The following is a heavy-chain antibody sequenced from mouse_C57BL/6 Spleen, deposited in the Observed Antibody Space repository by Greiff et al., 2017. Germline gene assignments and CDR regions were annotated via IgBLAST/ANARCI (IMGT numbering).Heavy chain of an antibody. CDR3: ARHVRDYDWFAY. CDR1: GFTFSSYG. V-gene: IGHV5-6*01. CDR2: ISSGGSYT. D-gene: IGHD2-4*01. Sequence: EVQLKESGGDLVKPGGSLKLSCAASGFTFSSYGMSWVRQTPDKRLEWVATISSGGSYTYYPDSVKGRFTISRDNAKNTLYLQMSSLKSEDTAMYYCARHVRDYDWFAYWGQGTLVTVSA. J-gene: IGHJ3*01.